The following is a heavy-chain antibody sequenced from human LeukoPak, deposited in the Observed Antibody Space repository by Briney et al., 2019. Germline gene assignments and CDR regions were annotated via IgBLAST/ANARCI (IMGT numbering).Heavy chain of an antibody. J-gene: IGHJ6*03. Sequence: ASVKVSGKVSGYTFTGYYMHWVRQAPGQGLEWMGWINPNSGGTNYAQKFQGRVTMTRDTSISTAYMELSRLRSDDTAVYYCARGWCSSTSCYTSPYYYYYMDVWGKGTTVTVSS. V-gene: IGHV1-2*02. CDR3: ARGWCSSTSCYTSPYYYYYMDV. D-gene: IGHD2-2*02. CDR2: INPNSGGT. CDR1: GYTFTGYY.